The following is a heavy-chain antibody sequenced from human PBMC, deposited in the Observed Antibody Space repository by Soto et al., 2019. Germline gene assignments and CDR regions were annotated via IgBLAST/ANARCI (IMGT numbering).Heavy chain of an antibody. CDR3: ADTARYCSGGSCYYYFDY. V-gene: IGHV3-23*01. CDR1: GFTFSSYA. J-gene: IGHJ4*02. D-gene: IGHD2-15*01. Sequence: EVQLLESGGGLVQPGGSLRLSCAASGFTFSSYAMSWVRQAPGKGLEWVSAISGSGGSTYYADSVKGRFTISRDNSKNTLYLQINSLRAEDTAVYYCADTARYCSGGSCYYYFDYWGQGTLVTVSS. CDR2: ISGSGGST.